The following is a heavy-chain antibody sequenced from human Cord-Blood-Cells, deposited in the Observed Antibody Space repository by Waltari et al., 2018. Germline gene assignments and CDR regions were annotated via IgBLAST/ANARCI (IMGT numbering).Heavy chain of an antibody. D-gene: IGHD1-26*01. CDR3: AKDVSGSYYNDAFDI. Sequence: QVQLVESGGGVVQPGRSLRLSCAASGFTFSSYGMHWVRQAPGKGLEWVAVISYEGSNKYYADSVKGRFTISRDNSKNTLYLQMNSLRAEDTAVYYCAKDVSGSYYNDAFDIWGQGTMVTVSS. CDR1: GFTFSSYG. CDR2: ISYEGSNK. J-gene: IGHJ3*02. V-gene: IGHV3-30*18.